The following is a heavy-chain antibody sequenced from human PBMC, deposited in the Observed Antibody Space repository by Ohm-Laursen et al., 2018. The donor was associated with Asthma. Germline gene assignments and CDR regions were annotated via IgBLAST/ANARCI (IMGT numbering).Heavy chain of an antibody. CDR3: ARTRYCSGGNCYTGGWFDP. CDR2: INHSGST. V-gene: IGHV4-34*01. CDR1: GGSFSGYY. J-gene: IGHJ5*02. Sequence: SDTLSLTCAVYGGSFSGYYWSWIRQPPGKGLEWIGEINHSGSTNYNPSLKSRVTISVDTSKNQFSLKLSSVTSADTAVYYCARTRYCSGGNCYTGGWFDPWGQGTLVTVSS. D-gene: IGHD2-15*01.